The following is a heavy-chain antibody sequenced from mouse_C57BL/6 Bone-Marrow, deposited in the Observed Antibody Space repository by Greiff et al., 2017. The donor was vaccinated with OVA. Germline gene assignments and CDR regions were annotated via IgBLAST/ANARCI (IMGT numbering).Heavy chain of an antibody. Sequence: EVQLVESGGDLVKPGGSLKLPCAASGFTFSSYGMSWVRQTPDKRLEWVANISSGGSYTYYPDSVKGRFTISRDNAKSTLYLQVSSLKSEDTAVYYCEKRSCGSRDYWGQGTTLTVSS. CDR3: EKRSCGSRDY. CDR2: ISSGGSYT. V-gene: IGHV5-6*01. D-gene: IGHD1-1*01. J-gene: IGHJ2*01. CDR1: GFTFSSYG.